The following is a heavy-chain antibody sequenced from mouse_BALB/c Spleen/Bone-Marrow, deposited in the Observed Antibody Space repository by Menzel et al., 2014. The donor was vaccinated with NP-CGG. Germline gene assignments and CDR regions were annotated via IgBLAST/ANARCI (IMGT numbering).Heavy chain of an antibody. D-gene: IGHD2-3*01. CDR2: IYPSDSYT. J-gene: IGHJ3*01. V-gene: IGHV1-69*02. Sequence: QVQLQQPGAELVRPGASVKLSCKASGYTFTSYWMNWVKQRPGQGLEWIGNIYPSDSYTNYNQKFKDKATLTVDKSSSTAYMQLSSPTSEDSAVYYCTRDDGSFAYWGQGTLVTVSA. CDR1: GYTFTSYW. CDR3: TRDDGSFAY.